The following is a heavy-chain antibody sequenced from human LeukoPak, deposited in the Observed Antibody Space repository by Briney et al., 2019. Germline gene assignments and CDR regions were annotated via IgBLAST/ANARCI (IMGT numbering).Heavy chain of an antibody. V-gene: IGHV3-23*01. CDR2: ISGSGGST. D-gene: IGHD3-10*01. J-gene: IGHJ4*02. CDR1: GFTFSSYG. Sequence: GGSLRLSCAASGFTFSSYGMSWVRQAPGKGLEWVSAISGSGGSTYYADSVKGRFTISRDNSKNTLYLQMNSLRAEDTAVYYCAQKTSGSYIYYWGQGTLVTVSS. CDR3: AQKTSGSYIYY.